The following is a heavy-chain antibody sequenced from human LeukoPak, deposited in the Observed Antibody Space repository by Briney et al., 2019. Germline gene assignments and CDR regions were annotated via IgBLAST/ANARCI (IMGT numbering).Heavy chain of an antibody. CDR1: GYTFTSLD. Sequence: GASVKVSCKASGYTFTSLDINWVRQATGQGLEWMGWMNPNSGYTGYAQQFQGRVTFTRSTSISTAYMELSSLRSEDTAVYYCARAREWQLGPYNWFDPWGQGTLVTVSS. V-gene: IGHV1-8*03. CDR3: ARAREWQLGPYNWFDP. CDR2: MNPNSGYT. J-gene: IGHJ5*02. D-gene: IGHD6-6*01.